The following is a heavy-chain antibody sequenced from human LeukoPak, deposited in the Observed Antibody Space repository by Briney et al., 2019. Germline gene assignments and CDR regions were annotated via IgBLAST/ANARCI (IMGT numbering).Heavy chain of an antibody. J-gene: IGHJ4*02. CDR2: IRYDGSNK. CDR3: AKEGSTYYDFWSGLDY. D-gene: IGHD3-3*01. V-gene: IGHV3-30*02. CDR1: GFTFSSYG. Sequence: PGRSLRLSCAASGFTFSSYGMHWVRQAPGKGLEWVAFIRYDGSNKYYADSVKGRFTISRDNSKNTLYLQMNSLRAEDTAVYYCAKEGSTYYDFWSGLDYWGQGTLVTVSS.